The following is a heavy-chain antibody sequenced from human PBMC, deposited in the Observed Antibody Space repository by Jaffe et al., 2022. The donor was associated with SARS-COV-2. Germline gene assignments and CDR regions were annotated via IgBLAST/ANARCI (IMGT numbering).Heavy chain of an antibody. Sequence: QLQLQESGPGLVKPSETLSLTCTVSGGSISSSSYSWGWIRQPPGKGLEWIGSIYYSGSTYYNPSLKSRVTISVDTSKNQFSLKLSSVTAADTAVYYCASLEYSSTWGGYFDYWGQGTLVTVSS. J-gene: IGHJ4*02. CDR3: ASLEYSSTWGGYFDY. CDR1: GGSISSSSYS. V-gene: IGHV4-39*01. CDR2: IYYSGST. D-gene: IGHD6-13*01.